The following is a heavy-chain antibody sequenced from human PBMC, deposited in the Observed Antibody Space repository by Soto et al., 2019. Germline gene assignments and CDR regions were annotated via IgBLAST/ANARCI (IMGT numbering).Heavy chain of an antibody. CDR1: GFTFSSYY. D-gene: IGHD3-10*01. J-gene: IGHJ6*02. V-gene: IGHV3-74*01. Sequence: EVQLVESGGGLVQPGGYLRLSCAASGFTFSSYYMNWVRQAPGKGLVWVARITSDGSSTTYADSVKGRFTISRDNAKNKLYLQMNSLRAEDTAVYSCARERGGGFGDVWGQGTTVTVSS. CDR2: ITSDGSST. CDR3: ARERGGGFGDV.